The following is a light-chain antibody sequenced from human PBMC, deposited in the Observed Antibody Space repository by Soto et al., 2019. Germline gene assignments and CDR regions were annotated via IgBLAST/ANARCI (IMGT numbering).Light chain of an antibody. CDR1: QNIYINS. V-gene: IGKV3-20*01. J-gene: IGKJ1*01. CDR3: HQYDSWT. CDR2: GAS. Sequence: IALKQSPDTLSLYPGERATLSRRASQNIYINSLAWYQQKPGQAPRLLIYGASSRATGIPDRFSGSGSGTDFTLTISRLEPEDFAVYYCHQYDSWTFGQGTMVDI.